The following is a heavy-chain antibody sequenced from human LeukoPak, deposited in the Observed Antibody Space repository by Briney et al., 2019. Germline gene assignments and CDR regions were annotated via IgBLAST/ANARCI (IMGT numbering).Heavy chain of an antibody. Sequence: SETLSLTCTVSGASISSGANYWHWIRQPAGRGLEWIGRIYPNGRTQYNPSRQSRVTIGLKNPKKQFSLKLPSVTAADTAVYYCARPSDYADFQDWGQGTLVTVSS. V-gene: IGHV4-61*02. D-gene: IGHD4-17*01. CDR2: IYPNGRT. CDR3: ARPSDYADFQD. CDR1: GASISSGANY. J-gene: IGHJ1*01.